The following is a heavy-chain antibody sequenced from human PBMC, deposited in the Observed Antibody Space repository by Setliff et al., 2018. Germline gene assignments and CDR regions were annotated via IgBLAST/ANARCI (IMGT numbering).Heavy chain of an antibody. CDR1: GYTFSDYW. D-gene: IGHD3-3*01. CDR3: ARDTNYEGAYDS. Sequence: GESLKISCRGSGYTFSDYWIGWVRQMPGKGLEWMGIIYPGDSDTRYSPSFQGQVTISADKSITTAYLQWSSLKASDTAMYYCARDTNYEGAYDSWGQGTLVTVSS. J-gene: IGHJ4*02. V-gene: IGHV5-51*01. CDR2: IYPGDSDT.